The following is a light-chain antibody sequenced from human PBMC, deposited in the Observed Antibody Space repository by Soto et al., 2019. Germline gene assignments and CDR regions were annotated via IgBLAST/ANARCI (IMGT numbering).Light chain of an antibody. J-gene: IGKJ1*01. CDR2: GVF. CDR3: LQHRSYPWT. CDR1: QGIGDD. V-gene: IGKV1-17*01. Sequence: DIQMTQSPSSLSASVGDRVTLTCRASQGIGDDLGWYQQQPGRAPKRLIYGVFNLQSGVPSRFSCSGSGTEFTLTISSLQPEDFATYYCLQHRSYPWTFGQGTKVEIK.